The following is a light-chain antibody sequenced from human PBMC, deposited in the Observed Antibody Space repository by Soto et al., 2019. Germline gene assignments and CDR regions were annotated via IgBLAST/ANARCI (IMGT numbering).Light chain of an antibody. J-gene: IGKJ1*01. Sequence: EIVMTQSPAALSVSPGERATLSCRASQSVSTNLAWYQQEPGQAPRLLIYAASTRATGVPARFSGGGSGTEFTLTISSLQSEDFAVYYCQQYNNWPQTFGQGTKVDIK. CDR3: QQYNNWPQT. V-gene: IGKV3-15*01. CDR1: QSVSTN. CDR2: AAS.